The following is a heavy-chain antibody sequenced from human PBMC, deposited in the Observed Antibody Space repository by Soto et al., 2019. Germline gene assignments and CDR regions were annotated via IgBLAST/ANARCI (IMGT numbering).Heavy chain of an antibody. V-gene: IGHV4-59*01. CDR3: ARDVDFGEGKT. CDR2: MYYSGST. Sequence: SETLTLTCAVSGGSISSYYWSWIRQPPGKGLEWIGYMYYSGSTNYNPSLKSRVTMSVDTSKNQFSLKLRSATAADTAVYYCARDVDFGEGKTWGQGTLVTVSS. J-gene: IGHJ5*02. CDR1: GGSISSYY. D-gene: IGHD3-3*01.